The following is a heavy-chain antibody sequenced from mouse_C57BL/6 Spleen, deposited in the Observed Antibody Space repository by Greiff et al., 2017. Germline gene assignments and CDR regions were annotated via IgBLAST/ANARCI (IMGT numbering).Heavy chain of an antibody. CDR3: APIYDGYPYAMDY. Sequence: EVKLQESVAELVRPGASVKLSCTASGFNIKNTYMHWVKQRPEQGLEWIGRIDPANGNTKYAPKFQGKATITADTSSNTAYLQLSSLTSEDTAIYYCAPIYDGYPYAMDYWGQGTSVTVSS. CDR1: GFNIKNTY. J-gene: IGHJ4*01. V-gene: IGHV14-3*01. CDR2: IDPANGNT. D-gene: IGHD2-3*01.